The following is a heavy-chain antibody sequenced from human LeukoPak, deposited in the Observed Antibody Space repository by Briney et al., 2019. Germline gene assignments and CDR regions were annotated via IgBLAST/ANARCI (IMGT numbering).Heavy chain of an antibody. J-gene: IGHJ3*02. D-gene: IGHD5-18*01. CDR1: GYTFTSYG. CDR3: AREKGRWIQLWQRADAFDI. Sequence: ASVKVSCKASGYTFTSYGISWVRQAPGQGLEWMGWISAYNGNTNYAQKLQGRVTMTTDTSTSTAYMELRSLRSDDTAVYYCAREKGRWIQLWQRADAFDIWGQGTMVTVSS. V-gene: IGHV1-18*01. CDR2: ISAYNGNT.